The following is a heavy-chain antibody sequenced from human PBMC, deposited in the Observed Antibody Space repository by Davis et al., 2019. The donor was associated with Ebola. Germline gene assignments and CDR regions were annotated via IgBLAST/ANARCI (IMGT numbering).Heavy chain of an antibody. CDR1: GGSISSYY. CDR3: ARDNLWFDP. Sequence: PGGSLRLSCTVSGGSISSYYWSWIRQPAGKGLEWIGRIYTSGSTNYNPSLKSRVTMSVDTSKNQFSLKLSSVTAADTAVYYCARDNLWFDPWGQGTLVTVSS. CDR2: IYTSGST. J-gene: IGHJ5*02. V-gene: IGHV4-4*07.